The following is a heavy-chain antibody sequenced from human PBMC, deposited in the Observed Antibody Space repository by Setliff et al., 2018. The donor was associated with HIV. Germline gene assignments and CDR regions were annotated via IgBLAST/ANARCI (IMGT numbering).Heavy chain of an antibody. CDR2: INTETGNP. CDR1: GYTSTSFS. J-gene: IGHJ4*02. CDR3: ARDQRLFYFDS. V-gene: IGHV7-4-1*02. Sequence: ASVKVSCKASGYTSTSFSLHWVRQAPGQGLEWMGWINTETGNPTYAQGLTGQFVFSLDTSISTAYLQISSLKAEDTAVYYCARDQRLFYFDSWGQGTLVTVSS.